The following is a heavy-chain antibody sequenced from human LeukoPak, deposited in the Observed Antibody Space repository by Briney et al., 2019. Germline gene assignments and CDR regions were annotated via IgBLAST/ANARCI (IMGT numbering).Heavy chain of an antibody. D-gene: IGHD3-9*01. Sequence: GGSLRLSCAASGFTFSRHSMDWVRQAPGKGLEWVSAISGSGGSTYYADSVKGRFTISRDNSKNTLYLQMNSLRAEDTAVYYCAKNPGGLASNYDILTGYYSYYYYGMDVWGQGTTVTVSS. V-gene: IGHV3-23*01. CDR1: GFTFSRHS. CDR2: ISGSGGST. CDR3: AKNPGGLASNYDILTGYYSYYYYGMDV. J-gene: IGHJ6*02.